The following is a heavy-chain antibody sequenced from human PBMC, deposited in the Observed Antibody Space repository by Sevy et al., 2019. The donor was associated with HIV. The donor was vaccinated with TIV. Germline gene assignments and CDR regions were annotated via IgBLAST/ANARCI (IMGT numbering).Heavy chain of an antibody. Sequence: ASVKVSCKASGGTFSGYAISWVRQAPGQGLEWMGGIIPIFGVGNYPQKFQGRITITADESAGTAYLELSSLRSEDTAVYYCAWGHMGRPSASIYGMDLWGQGTTVTVS. CDR3: AWGHMGRPSASIYGMDL. CDR1: GGTFSGYA. V-gene: IGHV1-69*13. CDR2: IIPIFGVG. D-gene: IGHD3-10*01. J-gene: IGHJ6*02.